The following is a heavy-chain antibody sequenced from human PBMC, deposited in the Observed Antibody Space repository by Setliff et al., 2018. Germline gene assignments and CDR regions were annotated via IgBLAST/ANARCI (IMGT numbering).Heavy chain of an antibody. Sequence: QTGGSLRLSCVASEFTFSRYFMTWVRQAPGKGLEWIASISGSGGDTDSADSMKGRFTISRDNSKNTLYLQMNSLRPEDTAIYYCATSTIITYYFDSWGQGTLVTVSS. CDR1: EFTFSRYF. J-gene: IGHJ4*02. CDR2: ISGSGGDT. CDR3: ATSTIITYYFDS. D-gene: IGHD3-22*01. V-gene: IGHV3-23*01.